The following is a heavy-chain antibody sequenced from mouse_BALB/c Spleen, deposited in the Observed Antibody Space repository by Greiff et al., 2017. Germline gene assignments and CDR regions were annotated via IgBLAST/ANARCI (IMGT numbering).Heavy chain of an antibody. D-gene: IGHD1-1*01. CDR2: IDPANGNT. Sequence: VQLQQSGAELVKPGASVKLSCTASGFNIKDTYMHWVKQRPEQGLEWIGRIDPANGNTKYDPKFQGKATITADTSSNTAYLQLSSLTSEDTAVYYCARPYYYYGGSYDWFAYWGQGTLVTVSA. CDR3: ARPYYYYGGSYDWFAY. CDR1: GFNIKDTY. J-gene: IGHJ3*01. V-gene: IGHV14-3*02.